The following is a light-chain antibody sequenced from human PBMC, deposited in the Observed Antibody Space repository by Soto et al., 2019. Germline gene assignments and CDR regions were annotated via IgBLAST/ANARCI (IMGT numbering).Light chain of an antibody. CDR1: SSDVGGYNY. CDR3: TSFRRVNSRP. J-gene: IGLJ2*01. V-gene: IGLV2-14*03. CDR2: DVS. Sequence: QAVLTQPASVSGSPGQSITISCSGTSSDVGGYNYVSWYQQHPGKAHKLMMFDVSNRPSGVSNRFSGSKSGNTASLTISSLQAEDGGDYYCTSFRRVNSRPFGGGTQLNVL.